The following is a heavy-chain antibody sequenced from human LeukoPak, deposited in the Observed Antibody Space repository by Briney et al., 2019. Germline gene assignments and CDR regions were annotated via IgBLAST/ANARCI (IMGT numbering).Heavy chain of an antibody. Sequence: GGSLRLSCAASGFTVSSNYMSWVRQAPGKGLEWVSVIYSGGSTYYADSVKGRFTISRDNSKNTLYLQMNSPRAEDTAVYYCASEYYYDSSGYYDNYWGQGTLVTVSS. J-gene: IGHJ4*02. V-gene: IGHV3-53*01. CDR2: IYSGGST. CDR3: ASEYYYDSSGYYDNY. CDR1: GFTVSSNY. D-gene: IGHD3-22*01.